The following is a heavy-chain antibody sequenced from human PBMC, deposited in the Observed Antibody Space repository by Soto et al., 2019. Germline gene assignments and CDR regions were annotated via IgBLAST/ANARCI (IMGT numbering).Heavy chain of an antibody. CDR1: GGSISSYY. Sequence: PSETLSLTCTVSGGSISSYYWSWIRQPPGKGLEWIGYTYYSGSTNYNPSLKSRVTISVDTSKNQFSLKLSSVTAADTAVYYCARHAVAPDYYDSSGQNFDYWGQGTLVTVSS. D-gene: IGHD3-22*01. J-gene: IGHJ4*02. CDR2: TYYSGST. V-gene: IGHV4-59*08. CDR3: ARHAVAPDYYDSSGQNFDY.